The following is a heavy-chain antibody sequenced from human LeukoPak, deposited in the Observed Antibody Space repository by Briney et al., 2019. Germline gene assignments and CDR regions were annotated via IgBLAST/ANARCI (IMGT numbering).Heavy chain of an antibody. D-gene: IGHD6-13*01. V-gene: IGHV4-4*09. CDR2: IYTSGST. CDR3: ARHRGIAAAVSPFDY. CDR1: GGSISSYY. J-gene: IGHJ4*02. Sequence: SETLSLTCTVSGGSISSYYWSWIRQPPGKGLEWIGYIYTSGSTNYNPSLKSRVTISVDTSKNQFSLKLSSVTAADTAVYYCARHRGIAAAVSPFDYWGQGTLVTVSS.